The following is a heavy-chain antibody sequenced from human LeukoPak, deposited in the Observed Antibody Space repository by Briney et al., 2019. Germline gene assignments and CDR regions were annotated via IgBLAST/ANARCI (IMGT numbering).Heavy chain of an antibody. J-gene: IGHJ3*02. V-gene: IGHV3-23*01. D-gene: IGHD1-26*01. CDR1: GFTFSSYW. CDR2: ISGSGGST. CDR3: AKDHTPRIGGVPDAFDI. Sequence: GGSLRLSCAASGFTFSSYWMHWVRQVPGKGLEWVSAISGSGGSTYYADSVKGRFTISRDNSKNTLYLQMNSLRAEDTAVYYCAKDHTPRIGGVPDAFDIWGQGTMVTVSS.